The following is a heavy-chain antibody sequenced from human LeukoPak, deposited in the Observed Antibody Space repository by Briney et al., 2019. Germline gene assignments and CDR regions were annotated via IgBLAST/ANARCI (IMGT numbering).Heavy chain of an antibody. V-gene: IGHV3-23*01. CDR2: ISGSGGST. CDR3: AKDLRAQGITMIVVVTPDY. Sequence: QTGGSLRLSCEASGFTFSSYSMNWVRQAPGKGLEWVSAISGSGGSTYYADSVKGRFTISRDNSKNTLYLQMNSLRAEDTAVYYCAKDLRAQGITMIVVVTPDYWGQGTLVTVSS. D-gene: IGHD3-22*01. J-gene: IGHJ4*02. CDR1: GFTFSSYS.